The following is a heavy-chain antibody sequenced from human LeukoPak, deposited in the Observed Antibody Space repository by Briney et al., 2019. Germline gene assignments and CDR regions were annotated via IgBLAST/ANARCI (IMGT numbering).Heavy chain of an antibody. J-gene: IGHJ6*02. V-gene: IGHV4-59*11. CDR2: IYYSGST. Sequence: SETLSFTCTVSGGSISSHYWSWIRQPPGKGLEWIGYIYYSGSTNYNPSLKSRVTISVDTSKNQFSLKLSSVTAADTAVYYCARGSAPYYYGMDVWGQGTTVTVSS. CDR1: GGSISSHY. CDR3: ARGSAPYYYGMDV.